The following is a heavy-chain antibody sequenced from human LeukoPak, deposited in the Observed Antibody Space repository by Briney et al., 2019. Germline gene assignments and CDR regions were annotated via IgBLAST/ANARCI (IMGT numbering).Heavy chain of an antibody. J-gene: IGHJ3*02. CDR3: ARDTDILTGYHDAFDI. D-gene: IGHD3-9*01. CDR2: ISAYNGNT. V-gene: IGHV1-18*01. Sequence: ASVKVSCTASGYTFTSYGISWVRQAPGQGLEWMGWISAYNGNTNYAQKLQGRVTMTTDTSTSTAYMELRSLRSDDTAVYYCARDTDILTGYHDAFDIWGQGTMVTVSS. CDR1: GYTFTSYG.